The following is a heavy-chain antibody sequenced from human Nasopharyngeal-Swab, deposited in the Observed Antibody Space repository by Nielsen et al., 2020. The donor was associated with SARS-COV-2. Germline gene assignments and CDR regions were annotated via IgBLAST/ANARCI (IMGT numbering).Heavy chain of an antibody. Sequence: GESLKISCAASGFTFSSYAMHWVRQAPGRGLEWVSLIFAGGDTYYADFVKGRFTVSRDNSKNTVFLQLTHLRAEDTAVYFCARAVSYCSGDRCPFDPWGQGTQVTVSS. CDR2: IFAGGDT. CDR1: GFTFSSYA. J-gene: IGHJ5*02. D-gene: IGHD2-15*01. V-gene: IGHV3-66*01. CDR3: ARAVSYCSGDRCPFDP.